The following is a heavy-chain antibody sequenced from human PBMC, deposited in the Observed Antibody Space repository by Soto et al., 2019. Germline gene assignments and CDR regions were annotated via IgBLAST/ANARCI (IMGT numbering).Heavy chain of an antibody. CDR3: ASLSTVTTVDY. V-gene: IGHV3-33*01. CDR1: GFTFSSYG. D-gene: IGHD4-17*01. Sequence: GGSLRLSCAASGFTFSSYGMHWVRQAPGKGLEWVAVIWYDGSNKYYADSVKGRFTISRDNSKNTLYLQMNSLRAEDTAVYYCASLSTVTTVDYWGQGTLVTVSS. J-gene: IGHJ4*02. CDR2: IWYDGSNK.